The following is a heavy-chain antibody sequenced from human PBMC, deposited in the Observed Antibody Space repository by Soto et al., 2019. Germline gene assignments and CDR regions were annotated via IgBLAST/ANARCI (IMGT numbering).Heavy chain of an antibody. D-gene: IGHD5-12*01. CDR1: GFTFSSYG. Sequence: PGGSLRLSCAASGFTFSSYGMHWVRQAPGKGLEWVAVIWYDGSNKYYADSVKGRFTISRDNSKNTLYLQMNSLRAEDTAVYYCARGGKEYYYYGMDVLGQGTTVTVSS. CDR3: ARGGKEYYYYGMDV. V-gene: IGHV3-33*01. CDR2: IWYDGSNK. J-gene: IGHJ6*02.